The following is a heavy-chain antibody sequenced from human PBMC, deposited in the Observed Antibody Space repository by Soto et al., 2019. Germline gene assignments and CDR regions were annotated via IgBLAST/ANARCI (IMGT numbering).Heavy chain of an antibody. Sequence: ASETLSLTCTVSGGSVSSGCYYWSWIRQHPGKGLEWIGYIYYSGSTYYNPSHKSRVTISVDTSKNQFSLKLSSVTAADTAVYYCARETLSSSSWYDWFDPWGQGTLVTVSS. CDR1: GGSVSSGCYY. D-gene: IGHD6-13*01. CDR2: IYYSGST. CDR3: ARETLSSSSWYDWFDP. V-gene: IGHV4-31*03. J-gene: IGHJ5*02.